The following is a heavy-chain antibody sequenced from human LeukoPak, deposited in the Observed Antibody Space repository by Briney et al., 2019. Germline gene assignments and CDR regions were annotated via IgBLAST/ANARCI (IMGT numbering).Heavy chain of an antibody. CDR3: ARGRPPSGYDFSY. D-gene: IGHD5-12*01. CDR1: GGSFSGYY. J-gene: IGHJ4*02. Sequence: PSETLSLPCAVYGGSFSGYYWSWIRQPPGKGLEWIGEINHSGSTNYNPSLKSRVTISLDTSKNQFSLKLSSVTAADTAVYYCARGRPPSGYDFSYWGQGTLVTVSS. V-gene: IGHV4-34*01. CDR2: INHSGST.